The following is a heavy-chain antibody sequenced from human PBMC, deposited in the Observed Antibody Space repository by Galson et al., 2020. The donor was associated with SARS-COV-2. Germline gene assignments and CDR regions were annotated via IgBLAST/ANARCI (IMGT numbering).Heavy chain of an antibody. J-gene: IGHJ5*02. CDR2: INPNSGGA. CDR3: ARVYYGDKVDL. V-gene: IGHV1-2*02. D-gene: IGHD3-10*01. CDR1: GYRFTDYY. Sequence: ASVKVSCKASGYRFTDYYMHWVRQAPGQGLEWMGWINPNSGGAVSAQTFQGRLTLTTDTSITTTYLQLSSLTSADTAIYYCARVYYGDKVDLWGQGTIVVVSS.